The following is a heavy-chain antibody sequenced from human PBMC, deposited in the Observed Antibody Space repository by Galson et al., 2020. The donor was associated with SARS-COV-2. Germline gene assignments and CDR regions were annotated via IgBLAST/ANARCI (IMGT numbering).Heavy chain of an antibody. J-gene: IGHJ6*02. CDR2: VNSGGNT. D-gene: IGHD3-10*01. CDR1: GLTVGNND. CDR3: ARDNYYGSGRYGRDV. V-gene: IGHV3-53*01. Sequence: GESLKISCAASGLTVGNNDMTWVRQAPGKGLERVSVVNSGGNTNYADSVKGRFTISRDNSKNTLYLQMNTLRAEDTAVYYCARDNYYGSGRYGRDVWGQGTTVTVSS.